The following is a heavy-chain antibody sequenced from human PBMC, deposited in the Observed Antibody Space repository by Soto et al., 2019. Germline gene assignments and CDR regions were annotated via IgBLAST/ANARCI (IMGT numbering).Heavy chain of an antibody. J-gene: IGHJ3*02. CDR3: AKDRRLLRDAFDI. CDR2: ISGSGGST. Sequence: EVQLLESGGGLVQPGGSLRLSCAASGFTFSSYAMSWVRQAPGKGLERVSAISGSGGSTYYADSVKGRFTISRDNSKNTLYLQMNSLRAEDTAVYYCAKDRRLLRDAFDIWGQGTMVTVSS. V-gene: IGHV3-23*01. CDR1: GFTFSSYA. D-gene: IGHD1-26*01.